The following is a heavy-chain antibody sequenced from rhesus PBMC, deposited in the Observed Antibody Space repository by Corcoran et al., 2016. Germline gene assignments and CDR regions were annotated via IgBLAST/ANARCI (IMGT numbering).Heavy chain of an antibody. CDR2: IYGNSAST. CDR3: ARWRRPIAAAGTGYFDY. CDR1: GGSISGCYY. J-gene: IGHJ4*01. V-gene: IGHV4S7*01. Sequence: QVQLPESGQGLVKTSETLSLTCAVFGGSISGCYYWGLIRKHPGKGLEWIGNIYGNSASTYYNPSLKSRVTISKDTSKNQFSLKLSSVTAADTAVYYCARWRRPIAAAGTGYFDYWGQGVLVTVSS. D-gene: IGHD6-31*01.